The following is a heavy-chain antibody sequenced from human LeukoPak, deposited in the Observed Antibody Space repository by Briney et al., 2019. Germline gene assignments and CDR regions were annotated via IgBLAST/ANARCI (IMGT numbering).Heavy chain of an antibody. V-gene: IGHV4-34*01. CDR3: ARSHGRPDVFDV. D-gene: IGHD3/OR15-3a*01. CDR2: INHSGST. CDR1: GDSFSGYY. J-gene: IGHJ3*01. Sequence: SETLSLTCAVYGDSFSGYYWSWVRQPPKKGLEWIGEINHSGSTSYNPSLESRVTVSVDTSKNQVSLRLTSVTAADTAVYYCARSHGRPDVFDVWGQGTMVTVPA.